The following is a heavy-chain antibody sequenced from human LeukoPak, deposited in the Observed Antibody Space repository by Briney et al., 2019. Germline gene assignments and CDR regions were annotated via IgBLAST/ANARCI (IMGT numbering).Heavy chain of an antibody. CDR1: GFTFSSYS. CDR2: ISSSSSYI. D-gene: IGHD4-23*01. Sequence: PGGSLRLSCAASGFTFSSYSMNWVRQAPGKGLEWVSSISSSSSYIYYADSVKGRFTISRDNAKNSLYLQMNSLRAEDTAVYYCARGDYGGNQRPFDYWGQGTLVTVSS. V-gene: IGHV3-21*01. J-gene: IGHJ4*02. CDR3: ARGDYGGNQRPFDY.